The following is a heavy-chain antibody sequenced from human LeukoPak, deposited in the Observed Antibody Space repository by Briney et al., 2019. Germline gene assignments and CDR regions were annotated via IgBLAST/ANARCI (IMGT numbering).Heavy chain of an antibody. D-gene: IGHD1-26*01. CDR1: GDSVSSNSAT. CDR3: ARDEDIVGSTENAFDL. V-gene: IGHV6-1*01. CDR2: TFYRSKWYN. Sequence: SQTLSLTCALSGDSVSSNSATWNWIRQSPTRGLEWLGRTFYRSKWYNDYAVSVKSRLAINPDTSKNQFSLQLKSVTPEDTAVYYYARDEDIVGSTENAFDLWGQGTMVTVSS. J-gene: IGHJ3*01.